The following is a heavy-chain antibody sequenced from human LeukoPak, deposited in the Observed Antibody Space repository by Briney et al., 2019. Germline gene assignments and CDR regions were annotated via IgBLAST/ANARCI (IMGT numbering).Heavy chain of an antibody. D-gene: IGHD3-22*01. CDR3: ARQAYYDSSGYYYSTAPNDAFDI. CDR2: IYYSGST. Sequence: SETLSLTCTVSGGSISSYYWSWIRQPPGKGLEWIGYIYYSGSTNYNPSLKSRVTISVDTSKNQFSLKLSSVTAADTAVYYCARQAYYDSSGYYYSTAPNDAFDIWGQGTTVTVSS. V-gene: IGHV4-59*08. J-gene: IGHJ3*02. CDR1: GGSISSYY.